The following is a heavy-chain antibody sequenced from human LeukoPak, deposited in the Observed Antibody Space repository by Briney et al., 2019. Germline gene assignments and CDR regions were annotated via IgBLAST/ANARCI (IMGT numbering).Heavy chain of an antibody. CDR3: ARSYSSGWYIGY. V-gene: IGHV1-2*02. J-gene: IGHJ4*02. D-gene: IGHD6-13*01. CDR2: INPNSGGT. Sequence: ASVTVSCTASGYTFTGYYMHWVRQAPGQGLEWTGWINPNSGGTNYAQKFQGRVTMTRDTSISTAYMELSRLRSDDTAVYYCARSYSSGWYIGYWGQGTLVTVSS. CDR1: GYTFTGYY.